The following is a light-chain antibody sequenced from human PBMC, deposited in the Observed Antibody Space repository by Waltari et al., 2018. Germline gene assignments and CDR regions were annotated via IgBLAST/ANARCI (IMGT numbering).Light chain of an antibody. J-gene: IGLJ1*01. CDR1: GSGGS. Sequence: QSALTQPPSASGSPGQSVTISCTGTGSGGSVSWYQQHPGKAPKLLIYEVNKRPSGVPDRFSGSKSGNTASLTVSGLQAEDEGDYYCSSDAGSNNFYDFGTGTKVTVL. V-gene: IGLV2-8*01. CDR3: SSDAGSNNFYD. CDR2: EVN.